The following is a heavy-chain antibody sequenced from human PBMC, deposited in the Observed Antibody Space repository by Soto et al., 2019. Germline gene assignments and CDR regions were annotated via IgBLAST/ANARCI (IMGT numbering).Heavy chain of an antibody. J-gene: IGHJ4*02. D-gene: IGHD5-18*01. CDR3: ARSGDSYGPNPLLY. CDR1: GGSISSGGYY. CDR2: IYYSGST. V-gene: IGHV4-31*03. Sequence: QVQLQESGPGLLKPSPTLSLTCTVSGGSISSGGYYWSWIRQHPGKGLEWIGYIYYSGSTYYNPSLKSRVTISVDTSKNQFSLKLSSVSAADTAVYYCARSGDSYGPNPLLYWGQGTLVTVSS.